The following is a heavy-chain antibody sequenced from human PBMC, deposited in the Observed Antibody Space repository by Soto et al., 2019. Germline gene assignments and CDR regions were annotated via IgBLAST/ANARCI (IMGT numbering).Heavy chain of an antibody. CDR3: ARDHGGSTWFVGIYYYFGVDV. CDR1: GFTLSSYN. CDR2: ISGGSDTI. Sequence: EVQLVESGGGLVQPGGSLRLSCAASGFTLSSYNMNWVRQAPGKGQEWVSYISGGSDTIYYEDSVKGRFTISRDNAKNSLYLQMDSLRDEDTAVYYCARDHGGSTWFVGIYYYFGVDVWGQGTTVTVSS. D-gene: IGHD6-13*01. J-gene: IGHJ6*02. V-gene: IGHV3-48*02.